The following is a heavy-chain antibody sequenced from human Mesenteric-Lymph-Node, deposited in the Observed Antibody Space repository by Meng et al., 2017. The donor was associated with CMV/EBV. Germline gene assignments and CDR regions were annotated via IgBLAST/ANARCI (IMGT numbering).Heavy chain of an antibody. Sequence: EGPLLEHGGRFVQPGGSLRLSSQASGVNVRDKYMSSVRQAPGKGLEWVCIIYRGDNTYYIDSVKDRFNVSKDNSKNTMYLQMNSLRVEDTAVYYCTGDSVSNPNLDYWGQGTLVTVSS. CDR2: IYRGDNT. V-gene: IGHV3-66*01. D-gene: IGHD3-10*01. J-gene: IGHJ4*02. CDR3: TGDSVSNPNLDY. CDR1: GVNVRDKY.